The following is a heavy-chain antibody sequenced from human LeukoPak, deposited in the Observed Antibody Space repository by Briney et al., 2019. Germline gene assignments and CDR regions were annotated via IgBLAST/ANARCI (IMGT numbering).Heavy chain of an antibody. J-gene: IGHJ4*02. CDR3: ARQNPSGPDY. CDR1: GGSFSGYY. D-gene: IGHD2-15*01. Sequence: SETLSLTCAVYGGSFSGYYWTWIRQPPGKGLEWVGEINHSGSINYNPSLKSRVTISVDTPKKQLSLKLSSVTAADTAVYYCARQNPSGPDYWGQGTLVTVSS. CDR2: INHSGSI. V-gene: IGHV4-34*01.